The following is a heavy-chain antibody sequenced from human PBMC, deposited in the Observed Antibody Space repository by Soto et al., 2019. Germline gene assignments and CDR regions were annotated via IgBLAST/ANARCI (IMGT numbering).Heavy chain of an antibody. CDR1: GYTFTSYG. J-gene: IGHJ5*02. D-gene: IGHD3-16*02. Sequence: ASVKVSCKASGYTFTSYGISWVRQAPGQGIEWMGWISAYNGNTNYAQKLQGRVTMTTDTSTSTAYMELRSLRSDDTAVYYCARDGRVMITFGGVIAHNWFDPWGQGTLVTVSS. V-gene: IGHV1-18*01. CDR3: ARDGRVMITFGGVIAHNWFDP. CDR2: ISAYNGNT.